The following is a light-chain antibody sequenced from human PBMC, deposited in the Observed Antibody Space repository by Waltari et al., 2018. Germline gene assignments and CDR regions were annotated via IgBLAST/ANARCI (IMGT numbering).Light chain of an antibody. V-gene: IGKV3-20*01. CDR3: QQYGTSPRT. J-gene: IGKJ1*01. CDR1: QSVSSSY. Sequence: EIVLTQSPATLSLSPEERATLSCRASQSVSSSYLAWYQQKPGQAPRLLIYGASSRATGIPDRFSGSGSGTDFTLTISRLEPEDFAVYYCQQYGTSPRTFGQGTKVEIK. CDR2: GAS.